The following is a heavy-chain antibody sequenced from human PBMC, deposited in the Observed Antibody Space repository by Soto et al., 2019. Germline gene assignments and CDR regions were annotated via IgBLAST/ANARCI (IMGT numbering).Heavy chain of an antibody. Sequence: QVQLVESGGGVVQPGRSLRLSCAASGFTFSSYGMHWVRQAPGKGLEWVAVIWYDGSNKYYADSVKGRFTISRDNSKNTLYLQMNSLRAEDTAVYYWARDGLGASRYYDSSGYPLGDYWGQGTLVTVSS. J-gene: IGHJ4*02. V-gene: IGHV3-33*01. CDR1: GFTFSSYG. D-gene: IGHD3-22*01. CDR3: ARDGLGASRYYDSSGYPLGDY. CDR2: IWYDGSNK.